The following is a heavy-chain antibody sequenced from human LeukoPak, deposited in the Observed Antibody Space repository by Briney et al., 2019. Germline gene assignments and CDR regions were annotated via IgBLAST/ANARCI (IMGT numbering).Heavy chain of an antibody. Sequence: GGSLRLSCAASGFTFSSYSMNWVRQAPGKGLEWVSSISSSSSYIYYADSVKGRFTISRDNAKNTLYLQMSSLRAEDTAVYYCAGEESITIFGVVFNWFDPWGQGTLVTVSS. CDR1: GFTFSSYS. CDR2: ISSSSSYI. CDR3: AGEESITIFGVVFNWFDP. V-gene: IGHV3-21*01. D-gene: IGHD3-3*01. J-gene: IGHJ5*02.